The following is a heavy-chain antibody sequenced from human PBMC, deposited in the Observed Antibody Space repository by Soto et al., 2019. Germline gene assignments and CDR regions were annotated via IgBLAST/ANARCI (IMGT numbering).Heavy chain of an antibody. CDR2: IYYSGST. CDR1: VGSISSSSYY. J-gene: IGHJ4*02. Sequence: SETLSLTCTVSVGSISSSSYYWSWIRQHPGKGLEWIGYIYYSGSTYYNPSLKSRVTISVDTSKNQFSLKLSSVTAADTAVYYCARGTLWFGELYGGYYFDYWGQGT. CDR3: ARGTLWFGELYGGYYFDY. D-gene: IGHD3-10*01. V-gene: IGHV4-31*03.